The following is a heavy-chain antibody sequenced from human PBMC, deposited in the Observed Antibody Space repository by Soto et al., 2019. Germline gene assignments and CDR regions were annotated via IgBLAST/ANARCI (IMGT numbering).Heavy chain of an antibody. D-gene: IGHD3-10*01. J-gene: IGHJ4*01. CDR2: IKMGASEK. CDR3: ASDSGYGSAASVNHYLDY. V-gene: IGHV3-7*01. CDR1: GFTFGSFW. Sequence: HPGGSLRLSCAASGFTFGSFWMSWVRQAPGKGLEWVATIKMGASEKKYVDSVKGRFTMSRDNAKNSLYLQMDSLRAEDTAVYYCASDSGYGSAASVNHYLDYWGHGTLVTVSS.